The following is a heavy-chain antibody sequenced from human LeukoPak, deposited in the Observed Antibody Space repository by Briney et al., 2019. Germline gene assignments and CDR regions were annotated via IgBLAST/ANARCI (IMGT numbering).Heavy chain of an antibody. CDR1: GYTFTSYG. CDR2: ISAYNGNT. D-gene: IGHD5-12*01. Sequence: ASVKVSCKASGYTFTSYGISWVRQAPGQGLEWMGWISAYNGNTNYAQKLQGRVTMTTDTSTSTAYMELRSLRSDDTAVYYCAGSRGDIVATMYYFDYWGQGTLVTVSS. J-gene: IGHJ4*02. CDR3: AGSRGDIVATMYYFDY. V-gene: IGHV1-18*01.